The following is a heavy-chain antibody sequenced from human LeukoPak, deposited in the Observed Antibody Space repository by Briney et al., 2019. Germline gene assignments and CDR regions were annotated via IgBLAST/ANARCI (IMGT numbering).Heavy chain of an antibody. CDR1: GYTFTSYA. D-gene: IGHD3-10*01. Sequence: ASVKVSCTASGYTFTSYAMHWVRQAPGQRLEWMGWINAGNGNTKYSQKFQGRVTITRDTSASTAYMELSILRSEDTAVYYCARDGLWFGDIDYYYGMDVWGKGTTVTVSS. V-gene: IGHV1-3*01. CDR3: ARDGLWFGDIDYYYGMDV. J-gene: IGHJ6*04. CDR2: INAGNGNT.